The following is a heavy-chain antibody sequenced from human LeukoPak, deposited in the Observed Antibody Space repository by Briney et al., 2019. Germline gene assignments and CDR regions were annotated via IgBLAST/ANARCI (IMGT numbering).Heavy chain of an antibody. V-gene: IGHV1-18*01. J-gene: IGHJ5*02. D-gene: IGHD2-15*01. CDR2: ISAYNGKT. CDR1: GYTFTSYG. Sequence: ASVKVSCKASGYTFTSYGISWVRQPPGQGLEWMGWISAYNGKTNYAQKLQGRVTMTTDTSTRTDYMELRSLRSDDTAVYCCARERAQLGYCSGGSCSNWFDPWGQGTLVTVSS. CDR3: ARERAQLGYCSGGSCSNWFDP.